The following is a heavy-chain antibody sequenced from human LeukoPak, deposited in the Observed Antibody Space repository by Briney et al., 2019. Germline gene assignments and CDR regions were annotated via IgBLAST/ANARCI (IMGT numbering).Heavy chain of an antibody. D-gene: IGHD2-15*01. CDR1: GFTFRSSA. Sequence: PGGSLRLSCAASGFTFRSSAMAWVRQAPGKGLEWVANTKQDGSEKYYVDSVKGRFTISRDNAKNSLYLQMNSLRAEDTAVYYCARDLYCSGGSCYPNPYYFDYWGQGTLVTVSS. J-gene: IGHJ4*02. V-gene: IGHV3-7*01. CDR2: TKQDGSEK. CDR3: ARDLYCSGGSCYPNPYYFDY.